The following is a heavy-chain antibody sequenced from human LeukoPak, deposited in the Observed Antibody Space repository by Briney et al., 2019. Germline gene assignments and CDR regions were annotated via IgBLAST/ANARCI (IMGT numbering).Heavy chain of an antibody. D-gene: IGHD1-1*01. J-gene: IGHJ5*02. CDR2: IYYSGST. V-gene: IGHV4-39*07. CDR1: GGSISSSSYY. CDR3: ARDPSIAGTEDVWFDP. Sequence: SETLSLTCTVSGGSISSSSYYWGWIRQPPGKGLEWIGSIYYSGSTYYNPSLKSRVTISVDTSKNQFSLKLSSVTAADTAVYYCARDPSIAGTEDVWFDPWGQGTLVTVSS.